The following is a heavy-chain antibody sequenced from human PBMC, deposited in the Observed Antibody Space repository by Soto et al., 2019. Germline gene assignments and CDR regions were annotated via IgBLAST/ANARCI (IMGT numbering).Heavy chain of an antibody. CDR1: GFTFSSYS. V-gene: IGHV3-48*01. CDR2: ISSNSRTT. CDR3: AISHYYYMDV. J-gene: IGHJ6*03. Sequence: EVQLVESGGGLVQPGGSLRLSCAASGFTFSSYSMNWVRQAPGKGLEWVSYISSNSRTTYYADSVKGRFTVSRDNAKNALYLQMNSLRAEDTAVYYCAISHYYYMDVWGKGTTVTVSS.